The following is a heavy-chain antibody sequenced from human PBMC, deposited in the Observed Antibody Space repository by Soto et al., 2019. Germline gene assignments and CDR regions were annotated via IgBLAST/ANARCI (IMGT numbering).Heavy chain of an antibody. CDR2: IYYSGST. V-gene: IGHV4-30-4*01. Sequence: QVQLQESGPGLVKPSQTLSLTCTVSGGSISSGDYYWSWIRQPPGKGLEWIGYIYYSGSTYYNPSLTSRVTISVDTSNNQFSLKLSSVTAADTAVYYCARERPDGARLDPCGQGTLVTVSS. J-gene: IGHJ5*02. CDR3: ARERPDGARLDP. D-gene: IGHD6-6*01. CDR1: GGSISSGDYY.